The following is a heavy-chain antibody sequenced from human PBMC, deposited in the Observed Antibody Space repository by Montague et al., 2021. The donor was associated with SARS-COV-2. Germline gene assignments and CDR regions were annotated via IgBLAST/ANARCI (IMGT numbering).Heavy chain of an antibody. J-gene: IGHJ6*02. Sequence: SETLSLTCAVYGGSFSGYYWTWIRQSPRKGLEWTGEINHSGSTNYNPSLKSRVTISVDTSKNQSSLKLSSVTAADTAVYYCACGEITTWGLIYYYGMDVWGQGTTVTVSS. V-gene: IGHV4-34*01. D-gene: IGHD4-11*01. CDR1: GGSFSGYY. CDR3: ACGEITTWGLIYYYGMDV. CDR2: INHSGST.